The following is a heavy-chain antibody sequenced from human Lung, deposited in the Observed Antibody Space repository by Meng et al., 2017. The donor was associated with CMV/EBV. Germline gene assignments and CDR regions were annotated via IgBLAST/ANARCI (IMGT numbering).Heavy chain of an antibody. CDR1: GITFSSNW. J-gene: IGHJ3*02. CDR2: IKEDGSEK. V-gene: IGHV3-7*01. CDR3: ARDQGSCTSISCRGDAFDI. Sequence: ESXQISXAASGITFSSNWMSWVREAPGKGLEWVANIKEDGSEKYYVESVKGRFTISRDNAKKSLYLQMNSLRAEDTAVYYCARDQGSCTSISCRGDAFDIWGQGTXVTVSS. D-gene: IGHD2-2*01.